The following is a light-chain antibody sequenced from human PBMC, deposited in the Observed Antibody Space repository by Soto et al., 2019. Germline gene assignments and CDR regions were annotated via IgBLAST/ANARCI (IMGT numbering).Light chain of an antibody. CDR3: QQRYNWPPLT. V-gene: IGKV3-11*01. CDR1: QRVSSY. CDR2: DAS. Sequence: EIVLTQSPATLSLSPGERATLSCRASQRVSSYLAWYQQKPGQAPRLLIYDASNRATGIRARFSGSGSGADFTLTISSLEPEDFAVYYCQQRYNWPPLTFGGGTKVEI. J-gene: IGKJ4*01.